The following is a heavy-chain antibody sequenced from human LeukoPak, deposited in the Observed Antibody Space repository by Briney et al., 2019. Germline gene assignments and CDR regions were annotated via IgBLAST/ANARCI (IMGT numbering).Heavy chain of an antibody. CDR1: GFTFSSYG. CDR3: AKDLYCSGGSCYSSYMDV. V-gene: IGHV3-30*02. D-gene: IGHD2-15*01. Sequence: PGGSLRLSCAASGFTFSSYGMHWVRQAPGKGLEWVAFIWYDGSNKYYADSVKGRFTISRDNSKNTLYLQMNSLRAEDTAVYYCAKDLYCSGGSCYSSYMDVWGKGTTVIVSS. CDR2: IWYDGSNK. J-gene: IGHJ6*03.